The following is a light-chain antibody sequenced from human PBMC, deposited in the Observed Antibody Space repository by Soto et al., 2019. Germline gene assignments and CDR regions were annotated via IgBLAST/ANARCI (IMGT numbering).Light chain of an antibody. CDR3: AAWDDSLSGWV. Sequence: QSVLTQPPSASGTPGQRVTISCSGSSSNIGSHYVCWYQQLPGTAPKLLIYNNSQRPSGVPDRFSGSKSGTSASLAIGGLRSEDEADYYCAAWDDSLSGWVFGGGTKLTVL. CDR2: NNS. J-gene: IGLJ3*02. CDR1: SSNIGSHY. V-gene: IGLV1-47*02.